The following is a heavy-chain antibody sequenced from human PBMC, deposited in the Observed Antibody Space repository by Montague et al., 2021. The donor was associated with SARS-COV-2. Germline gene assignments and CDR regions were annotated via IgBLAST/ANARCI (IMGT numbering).Heavy chain of an antibody. D-gene: IGHD6-13*01. CDR2: TYYRFKWYN. J-gene: IGHJ4*02. CDR3: ARGGSWLYYFDY. V-gene: IGHV6-1*01. Sequence: CAISGDSVSSKSAARNWIRQSPSRGPEWLGRTYYRFKWYNDYAVSVKSRITINPDTSKNQFSLQLNSVTPEDTAVYYCARGGSWLYYFDYWGQGTLVTVSS. CDR1: GDSVSSKSAA.